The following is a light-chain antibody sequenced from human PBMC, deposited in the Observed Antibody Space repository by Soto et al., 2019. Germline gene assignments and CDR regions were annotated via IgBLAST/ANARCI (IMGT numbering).Light chain of an antibody. J-gene: IGKJ1*01. CDR2: GAS. Sequence: DRFTITCRASESISTWLAWYQQKPGKAPKLLIYGASSLESGVPSRFSGSGFGTEFTLTISGLQPEDSATYYCQQYERYSTFGQGTKVDIK. CDR1: ESISTW. V-gene: IGKV1-5*03. CDR3: QQYERYST.